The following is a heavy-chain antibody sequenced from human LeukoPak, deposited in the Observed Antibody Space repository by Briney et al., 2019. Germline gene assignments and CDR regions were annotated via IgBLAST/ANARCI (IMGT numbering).Heavy chain of an antibody. V-gene: IGHV1-2*02. Sequence: ASVKVSCKASGYTFTGYYMHWVRQAPGQGLEWMGWINPNSAGTNYAQKFQGRVTMTRDTSISTAYMELSRLRSDDTAVYYCARCSRGAGSYYDFWSGYSGTTGAFTCWGQGTLVTVSS. D-gene: IGHD3-3*01. J-gene: IGHJ4*02. CDR2: INPNSAGT. CDR1: GYTFTGYY. CDR3: ARCSRGAGSYYDFWSGYSGTTGAFTC.